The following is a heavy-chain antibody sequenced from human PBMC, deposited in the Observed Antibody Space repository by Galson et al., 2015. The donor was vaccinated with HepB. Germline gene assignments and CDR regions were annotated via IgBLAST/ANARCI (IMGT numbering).Heavy chain of an antibody. Sequence: SVKVSCKASGGTFSSYTISWVRQAPGQGLEWMGRIIPILGIANYAQKFQGRVTITADKSTSTAYMELSSLRSEDTAVYYCARDHVDTMVRGVTLDYWGQGTLVTVSS. D-gene: IGHD3-10*01. CDR3: ARDHVDTMVRGVTLDY. CDR2: IIPILGIA. V-gene: IGHV1-69*04. J-gene: IGHJ4*02. CDR1: GGTFSSYT.